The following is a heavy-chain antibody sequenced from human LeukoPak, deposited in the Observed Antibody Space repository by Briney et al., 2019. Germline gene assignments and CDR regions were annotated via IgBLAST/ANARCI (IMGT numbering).Heavy chain of an antibody. CDR2: IIPILGTA. J-gene: IGHJ4*02. V-gene: IGHV1-69*05. CDR3: ARGNGYCSSTSCYAADY. Sequence: ASVKVSCKASGGTFSSYAISWVRQAPGQGLEWMGGIIPILGTANYAQKFQGRVTITTDESTSTAYMELSSLRSEDTAVYYCARGNGYCSSTSCYAADYWGQGTLVTVSS. CDR1: GGTFSSYA. D-gene: IGHD2-2*01.